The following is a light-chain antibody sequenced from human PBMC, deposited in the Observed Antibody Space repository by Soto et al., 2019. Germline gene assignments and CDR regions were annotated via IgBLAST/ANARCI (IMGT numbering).Light chain of an antibody. V-gene: IGKV3-20*01. CDR1: QTVRSTY. J-gene: IGKJ4*01. CDR2: GAS. CDR3: QQFGTSPPVT. Sequence: EIVLTQSPGTLSLSPGETATLSCRARQTVRSTYLAWYQQIPGQAPRLLIYGASTRATGIPDRFSGSGSGTDFTLTISRLEPEDFAVYYCQQFGTSPPVTFGGGTKVE.